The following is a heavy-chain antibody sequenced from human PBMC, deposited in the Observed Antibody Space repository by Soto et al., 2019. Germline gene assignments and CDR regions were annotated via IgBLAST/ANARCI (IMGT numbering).Heavy chain of an antibody. J-gene: IGHJ5*02. Sequence: RASVKVSCKASGYTFTSYYMHWVRQAPGQGLEWMGIINPSGGSTSYAQKFQGRVTMTRDTSTSTVYMELSSLRSEDTAVYYCARDVVRYSSSWYRSKGNWFDPWGQGTLVTVSS. V-gene: IGHV1-46*01. CDR2: INPSGGST. CDR1: GYTFTSYY. D-gene: IGHD6-13*01. CDR3: ARDVVRYSSSWYRSKGNWFDP.